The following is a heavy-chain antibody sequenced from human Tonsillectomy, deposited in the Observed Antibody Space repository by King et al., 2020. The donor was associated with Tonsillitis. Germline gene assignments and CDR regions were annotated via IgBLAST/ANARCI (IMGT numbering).Heavy chain of an antibody. Sequence: DVQLVESGGGLVKPGGSLRLSCAASGFTFSSYTMNWVRQAPGKGLEWVSSISSSSRYIYYADSVKGRFTISRDNAKNSLYLQMNSLRAEDTAVYYCARDDYCDSSCYHPDAFDFWGQGTMVTVSS. V-gene: IGHV3-21*01. CDR3: ARDDYCDSSCYHPDAFDF. D-gene: IGHD3-22*01. CDR1: GFTFSSYT. J-gene: IGHJ3*01. CDR2: ISSSSRYI.